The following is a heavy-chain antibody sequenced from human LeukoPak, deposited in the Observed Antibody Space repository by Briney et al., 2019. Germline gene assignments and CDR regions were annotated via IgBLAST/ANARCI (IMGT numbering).Heavy chain of an antibody. J-gene: IGHJ4*02. D-gene: IGHD3-10*01. Sequence: PSETLSLTCTVSGGSISSSSYYWGWIRQPPGKGLEWIGSIYYSGSTYYNPSLKSRVTISVDTSKNQFSLKLSSVTAADTAVYYCARVIALSVYYGSGSYPDYWGQGTLVTVSS. CDR3: ARVIALSVYYGSGSYPDY. CDR1: GGSISSSSYY. CDR2: IYYSGST. V-gene: IGHV4-39*07.